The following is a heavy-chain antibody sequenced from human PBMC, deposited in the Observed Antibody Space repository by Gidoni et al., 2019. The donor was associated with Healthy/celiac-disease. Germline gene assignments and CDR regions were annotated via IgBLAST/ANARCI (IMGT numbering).Heavy chain of an antibody. V-gene: IGHV3-9*01. J-gene: IGHJ5*02. CDR3: AKEASITIFGPVLPGWFDP. Sequence: EVQLVESGGGLVQPGRSLRLSCAASGFTFDDYAMHWVRQAPGKGLEGVSGISWNSGSIGYADSVKGRFTISRDNAKNSLYLQMNSLRAEDTALYYCAKEASITIFGPVLPGWFDPWGQGTLVTVSS. CDR2: ISWNSGSI. CDR1: GFTFDDYA. D-gene: IGHD3-3*01.